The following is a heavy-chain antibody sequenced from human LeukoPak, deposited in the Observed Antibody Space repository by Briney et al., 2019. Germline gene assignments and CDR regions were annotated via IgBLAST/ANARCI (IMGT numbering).Heavy chain of an antibody. CDR1: GGSISSSSYY. J-gene: IGHJ4*02. Sequence: PSETLSLTCTVSGGSISSSSYYWSWIRQPAGKGLEWIGRIYTSGSTNYNPSLKSRVTMSVDTSKNQFSLKLSSVTAADTAVYYCTRGGTDALSYWGQGALVTVSS. D-gene: IGHD3-16*01. CDR2: IYTSGST. V-gene: IGHV4-61*02. CDR3: TRGGTDALSY.